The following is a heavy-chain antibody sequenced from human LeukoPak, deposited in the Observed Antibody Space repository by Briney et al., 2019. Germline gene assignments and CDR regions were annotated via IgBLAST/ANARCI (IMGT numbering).Heavy chain of an antibody. CDR1: GFTFSSYS. CDR2: ISSSSSYI. Sequence: PGGSLRLSCAASGFTFSSYSMNWVRQAPGKGLEWVSSISSSSSYIYYADSVKGRFTISGDNAKNSLYLQMNSLRAEDTAVYYCARGLGIFWVDYWGQGTLVTVSS. D-gene: IGHD7-27*01. CDR3: ARGLGIFWVDY. J-gene: IGHJ4*02. V-gene: IGHV3-21*01.